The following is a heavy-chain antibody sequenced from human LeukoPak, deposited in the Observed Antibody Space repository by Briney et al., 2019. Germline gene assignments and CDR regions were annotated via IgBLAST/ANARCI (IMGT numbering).Heavy chain of an antibody. CDR3: ARPRAVLRYFDWAHDYYFDY. CDR1: GYSFTSYW. V-gene: IGHV5-51*01. CDR2: IYPGDSDT. J-gene: IGHJ4*02. Sequence: GESLKISCEGSGYSFTSYWIGWVRQLPGKGLEWMGIIYPGDSDTRYSPSFQGQVTIPADKSISTAYLQWSSLKASDTAMYYCARPRAVLRYFDWAHDYYFDYWGQGTLVTVSS. D-gene: IGHD3-9*01.